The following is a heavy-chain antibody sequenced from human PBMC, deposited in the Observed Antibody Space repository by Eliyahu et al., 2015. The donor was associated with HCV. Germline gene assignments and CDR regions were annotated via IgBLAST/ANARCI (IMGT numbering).Heavy chain of an antibody. V-gene: IGHV3-23*01. D-gene: IGHD5-24*01. Sequence: EVQLLESGGGLVQPGGSLRLSXAAXGFIFSXHAMGXVRQAPGKGLEWXXVVSGIGGGGDTYYADSVKGRFTISRDNSKNTVYLQMNSLRAEDTAVYYCARDPYGYKGYFDYWGQGTLVTVSS. CDR3: ARDPYGYKGYFDY. J-gene: IGHJ4*02. CDR2: VSGIGGGGDT. CDR1: GFIFSXHA.